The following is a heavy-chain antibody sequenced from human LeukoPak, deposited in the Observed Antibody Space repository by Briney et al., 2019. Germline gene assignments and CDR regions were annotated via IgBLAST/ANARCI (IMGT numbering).Heavy chain of an antibody. CDR2: ISYDGSNK. Sequence: PGRSLRLSCAASGFTFSSYAMHWVRQAPGKGLEWVAVISYDGSNKYYADSVKGRFTISRDNSRNTLYLQMNSLRAEDTAVYYCARDQGSGVTHEGLAFDIWGQGTMVTVSS. J-gene: IGHJ3*02. CDR1: GFTFSSYA. CDR3: ARDQGSGVTHEGLAFDI. D-gene: IGHD3-10*01. V-gene: IGHV3-30-3*01.